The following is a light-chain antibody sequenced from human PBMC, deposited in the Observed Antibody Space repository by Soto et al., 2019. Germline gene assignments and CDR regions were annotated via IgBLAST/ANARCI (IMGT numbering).Light chain of an antibody. CDR1: QGIRND. J-gene: IGKJ5*01. CDR3: LQHNNYPPIT. CDR2: NAT. Sequence: DIQMTQSPSSLSASVGDRVTITCRASQGIRNDLACYQQKPGKAPKRLIYNATSLQSGVPSRFSGSGSGTEFTLTISSLQPEDFATYYCLQHNNYPPITFGQGTRLEIK. V-gene: IGKV1-17*01.